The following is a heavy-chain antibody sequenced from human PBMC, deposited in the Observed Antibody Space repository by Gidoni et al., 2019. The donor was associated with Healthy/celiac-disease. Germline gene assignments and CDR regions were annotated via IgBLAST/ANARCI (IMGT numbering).Heavy chain of an antibody. CDR3: ATPNNTPVHMTSYYYGMDV. D-gene: IGHD1-1*01. Sequence: EGQLVETGGGLIKPGGSMRLSCADSGFTGSSNYMSWVRQAPGKGLEWVSVISSGGSTYYADSVKGRFTISRDNSKNTLYLQMNSLRAEDTAVYYCATPNNTPVHMTSYYYGMDVWGQGTTVTVSS. J-gene: IGHJ6*02. V-gene: IGHV3-53*02. CDR1: GFTGSSNY. CDR2: ISSGGST.